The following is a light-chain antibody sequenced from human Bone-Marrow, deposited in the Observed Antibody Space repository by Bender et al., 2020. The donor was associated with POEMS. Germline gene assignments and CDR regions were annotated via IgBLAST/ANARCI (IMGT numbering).Light chain of an antibody. Sequence: QSVLTQPPSASGTPGQRVTISCTGSSSNTGSGYDINWYQHLPGTAHKLLIYGYNNRPSGVPDRFSGSKSGTSASLAITGLQAEDEGDYYCQSYDNSLGGWVFGGGTKLTVL. CDR2: GYN. V-gene: IGLV1-40*01. CDR3: QSYDNSLGGWV. CDR1: SSNTGSGYD. J-gene: IGLJ3*02.